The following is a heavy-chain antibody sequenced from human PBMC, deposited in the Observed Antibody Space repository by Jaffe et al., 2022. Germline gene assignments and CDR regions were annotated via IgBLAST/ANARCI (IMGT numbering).Heavy chain of an antibody. Sequence: QVQLQESGPGLVKPSETLSLTCTVSGGSISSYYWSWIRQPPGKGLEWIGYIYYSGSTNYNPSLKSRVTISVDTSKNQFSLKLSSVTAADTAVYYCARDYYGSGSYYYYYYMDVWGKGTTVTVSS. V-gene: IGHV4-59*01. D-gene: IGHD3-10*01. CDR3: ARDYYGSGSYYYYYYMDV. CDR2: IYYSGST. CDR1: GGSISSYY. J-gene: IGHJ6*03.